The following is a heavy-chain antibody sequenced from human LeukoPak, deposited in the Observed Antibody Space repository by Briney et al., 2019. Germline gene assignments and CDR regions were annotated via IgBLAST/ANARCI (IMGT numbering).Heavy chain of an antibody. CDR2: INTDGSST. CDR3: ARTIEMATIGYFDY. Sequence: GGSLRLSCAASGFTFSSYWMHWVRQAPGEGLVWVSRINTDGSSTSYADSVKGRFTISRDNAKNTLYLQMNSLRAEDTAVYYCARTIEMATIGYFDYWGQGTLVTVSS. CDR1: GFTFSSYW. D-gene: IGHD5-24*01. J-gene: IGHJ4*02. V-gene: IGHV3-74*01.